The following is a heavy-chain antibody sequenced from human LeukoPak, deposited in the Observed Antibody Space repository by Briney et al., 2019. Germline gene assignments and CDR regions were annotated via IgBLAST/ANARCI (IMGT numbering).Heavy chain of an antibody. V-gene: IGHV3-74*01. D-gene: IGHD2-15*01. Sequence: GGSLRLSCATSGFTVSSYWMHWVRRAPGKGLVWLSRVNIDGSSLAYADSVKGRFTISRDNAKDSLYLQMNSLRAEDTAVYYCASGVQGTSWIVNWGRGTLVTVSS. CDR1: GFTVSSYW. CDR2: VNIDGSSL. CDR3: ASGVQGTSWIVN. J-gene: IGHJ4*01.